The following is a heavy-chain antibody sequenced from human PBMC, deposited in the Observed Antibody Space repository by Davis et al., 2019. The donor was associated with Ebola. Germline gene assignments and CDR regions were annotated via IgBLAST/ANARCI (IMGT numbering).Heavy chain of an antibody. Sequence: AASVKVSCKASGYTFKNSAISWVRQAPGQGLEWMGWISAYNGNTAYAQILQGRVTMTTDTSTGTAYMELRSLGSEDTAVYYCARGQGRITGESYWGQGTLVTVSS. CDR2: ISAYNGNT. CDR3: ARGQGRITGESY. V-gene: IGHV1-18*01. J-gene: IGHJ4*02. CDR1: GYTFKNSA. D-gene: IGHD7-27*01.